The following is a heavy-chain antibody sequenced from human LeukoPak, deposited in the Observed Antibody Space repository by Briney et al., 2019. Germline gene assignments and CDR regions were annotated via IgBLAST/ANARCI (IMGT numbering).Heavy chain of an antibody. CDR3: ARAGYCSGSTCYSWFFDL. D-gene: IGHD2-15*01. V-gene: IGHV4-30-4*08. J-gene: IGHJ2*01. Sequence: SETLSLTCIVSGGSINSSSSYWGWIRQPPGKGLEWIGYIYYSGGTYYNPSPKSRLTISIDTSKNQFSLKLTSVTAADTAVYYCARAGYCSGSTCYSWFFDLWGRGTLVTVSS. CDR2: IYYSGGT. CDR1: GGSINSSSSY.